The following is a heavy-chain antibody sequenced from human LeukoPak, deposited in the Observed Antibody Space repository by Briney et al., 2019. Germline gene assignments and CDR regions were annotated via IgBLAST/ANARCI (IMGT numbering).Heavy chain of an antibody. CDR2: IRSKAYGGTT. D-gene: IGHD2-21*02. CDR3: TRDCIVVVTAIPDYYYGMDV. V-gene: IGHV3-49*04. J-gene: IGHJ6*02. CDR1: GFTFGDYA. Sequence: GGSLRLSCTASGFTFGDYAMSWVRQAPGKGLEWVGFIRSKAYGGTTEYAASVKGRFTISRDDSKSIAYLQMNSLKTEDTAVYYCTRDCIVVVTAIPDYYYGMDVWGQGTTVTVSS.